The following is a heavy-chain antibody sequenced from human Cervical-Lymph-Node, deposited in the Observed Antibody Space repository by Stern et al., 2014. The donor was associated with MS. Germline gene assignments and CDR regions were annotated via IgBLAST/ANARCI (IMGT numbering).Heavy chain of an antibody. CDR2: FDPDGGET. D-gene: IGHD1-26*01. J-gene: IGHJ6*02. Sequence: QVQLVESGAEVKKPGASVKVSCKASGYILSEISMHWVRQAPGKGLEWMGGFDPDGGETSDAQKCQGRVAMAEDTPKDTAYLELSSLRSDDTAVYYCATDVATGRDPTHYSHYGMDVWGQGTTVTVSS. CDR3: ATDVATGRDPTHYSHYGMDV. V-gene: IGHV1-24*01. CDR1: GYILSEIS.